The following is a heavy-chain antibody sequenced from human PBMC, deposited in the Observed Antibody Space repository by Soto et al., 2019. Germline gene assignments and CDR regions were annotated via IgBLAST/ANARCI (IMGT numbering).Heavy chain of an antibody. Sequence: LRLSCAASGFTFSSYGMHWVRQAPGKGLEWVAVISYDGSNKYYADSVKGRFTISRDNSKNTLYLQMNSLRAEDTAVYYCAKGYSVYYDFWSGPRRHNYFDYWGQGTLVTVSS. J-gene: IGHJ4*02. CDR1: GFTFSSYG. D-gene: IGHD3-3*01. CDR3: AKGYSVYYDFWSGPRRHNYFDY. CDR2: ISYDGSNK. V-gene: IGHV3-30*18.